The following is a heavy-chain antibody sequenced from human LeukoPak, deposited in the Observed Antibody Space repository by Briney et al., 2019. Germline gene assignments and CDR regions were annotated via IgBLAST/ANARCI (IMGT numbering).Heavy chain of an antibody. Sequence: ASVKVSFKVSGDTRTKLSMHWVRHAPGKGLEWMGGFDPEDGETIYAQKFQGRVTMTEATSKDTASMELRSLSSEDTAVSYCATIGHGSGSYYSSFGFDPWGQGTLVTVSS. CDR3: ATIGHGSGSYYSSFGFDP. CDR1: GDTRTKLS. V-gene: IGHV1-24*01. CDR2: FDPEDGET. D-gene: IGHD3-10*01. J-gene: IGHJ5*02.